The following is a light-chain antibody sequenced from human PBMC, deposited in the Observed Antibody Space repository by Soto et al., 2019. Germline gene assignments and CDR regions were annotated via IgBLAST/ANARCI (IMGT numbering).Light chain of an antibody. J-gene: IGKJ1*01. V-gene: IGKV1-5*03. Sequence: DIHMTQSPSTLSASVGDRVTITCRASQSISSWLAWYQQKPGKAPKLLISKASSLEGGVPSRFSGSGSGKDFTLTVSSLQPDDFVTYYCQQYNSYPWTFGQGTKVDIK. CDR1: QSISSW. CDR2: KAS. CDR3: QQYNSYPWT.